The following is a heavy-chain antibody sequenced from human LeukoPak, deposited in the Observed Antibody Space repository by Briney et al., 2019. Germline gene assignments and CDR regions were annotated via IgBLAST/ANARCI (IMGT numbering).Heavy chain of an antibody. V-gene: IGHV3-30*18. J-gene: IGHJ4*02. CDR2: ISYDGSNK. CDR3: AEDPHYCSGGSCPGFLTY. CDR1: GFTFSSYG. D-gene: IGHD2-15*01. Sequence: GRSLRLSCAASGFTFSSYGMHWVRQAPGKGLEWVAVISYDGSNKYYADSVKGRFTISRDNSKNTLYLQMNSLRAEDTAVYYCAEDPHYCSGGSCPGFLTYWGQGTLVTVSS.